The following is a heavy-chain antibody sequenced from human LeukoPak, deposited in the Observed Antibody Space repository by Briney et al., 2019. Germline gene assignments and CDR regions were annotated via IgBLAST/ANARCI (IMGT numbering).Heavy chain of an antibody. CDR3: ASGGLRGRKEWSKRGTLDY. J-gene: IGHJ4*02. CDR1: GGSISSSSYY. Sequence: PSETLSLTCTVSGGSISSSSYYWGWIRQPPGRGLEWIGSIYYSGSTYYNPSLKSRVTISVDTSKNQFSLKLSSVTAADTAVYYCASGGLRGRKEWSKRGTLDYWGQGTLVTVSS. CDR2: IYYSGST. D-gene: IGHD3-3*01. V-gene: IGHV4-39*01.